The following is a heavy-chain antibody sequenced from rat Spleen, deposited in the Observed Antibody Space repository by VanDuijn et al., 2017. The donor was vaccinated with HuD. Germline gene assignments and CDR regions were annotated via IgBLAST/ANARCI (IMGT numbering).Heavy chain of an antibody. J-gene: IGHJ3*01. CDR3: ARYNGNNSGFAY. Sequence: EVQLQESGPGLVKPSQSLSLTCSVTGYSITSSYRWNWIRKFPGNKLEWMGYINSAGSTNYNPSLKSRISITRDTSKNQFFLQLNSVTTDDTATYYCARYNGNNSGFAYWGQGTLVTVSS. V-gene: IGHV3-3*01. D-gene: IGHD4-3*01. CDR2: INSAGST. CDR1: GYSITSSYR.